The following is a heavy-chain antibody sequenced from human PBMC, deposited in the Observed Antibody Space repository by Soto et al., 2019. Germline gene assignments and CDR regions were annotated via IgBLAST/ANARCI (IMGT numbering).Heavy chain of an antibody. D-gene: IGHD3-10*01. Sequence: TGGSLRLSCAASGLTFSSYNMNWVRQAPGKGLEWVSFISSYSSTIYYADSVKGRFTISRGNAKSSLFLQMNSLRDEDTAVYYCARAGGYYYGSGSPLIAAPLHFDYWGQGTLVTVSS. CDR1: GLTFSSYN. J-gene: IGHJ4*02. CDR3: ARAGGYYYGSGSPLIAAPLHFDY. V-gene: IGHV3-48*02. CDR2: ISSYSSTI.